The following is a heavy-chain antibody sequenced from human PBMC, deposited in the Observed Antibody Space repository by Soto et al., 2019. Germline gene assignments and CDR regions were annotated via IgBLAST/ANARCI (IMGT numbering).Heavy chain of an antibody. J-gene: IGHJ4*02. CDR3: IWESKVSSAWH. D-gene: IGHD1-26*01. CDR2: IVSKAAGGTI. CDR1: GIPFIDAW. Sequence: LAQSEGGLGKPGGSLTLSCTVSGIPFIDAWMNWVRQAPGKGLEWVGRIVSKAAGGTIGYAAPVKGRFSISRDDPGNTLYLQMNSLKVEDTAVYYCIWESKVSSAWHWGQGALVTVSS. V-gene: IGHV3-15*07.